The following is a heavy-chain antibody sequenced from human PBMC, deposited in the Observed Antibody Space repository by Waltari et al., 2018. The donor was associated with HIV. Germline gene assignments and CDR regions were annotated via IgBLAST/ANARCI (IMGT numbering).Heavy chain of an antibody. CDR3: ARAYCSATGCQIGGY. Sequence: QVQLVQSGAEGKTPGASVEVYCKASGYTFSNYYLHWVRQAPGQGLEWMGRINPSNGGTNYAQSFQGRVTMTRDTSISTAYMELTRLTSDDTAVYYCARAYCSATGCQIGGYWGQGTLVTVSS. D-gene: IGHD2-2*01. J-gene: IGHJ4*02. CDR1: GYTFSNYY. CDR2: INPSNGGT. V-gene: IGHV1-2*06.